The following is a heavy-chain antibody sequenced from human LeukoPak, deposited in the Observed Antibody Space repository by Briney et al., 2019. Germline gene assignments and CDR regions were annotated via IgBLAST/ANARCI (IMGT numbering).Heavy chain of an antibody. D-gene: IGHD6-19*01. J-gene: IGHJ5*02. CDR1: GGTSSSYA. V-gene: IGHV1-69*05. Sequence: SVKVSCKASGGTSSSYAISWVRQAPGQGLEWMGRIFPIFGTANYAQKFQGRVTITTDESTSTAYMELSSLRSEDTAVYYCARSTGYSSGWYWFDPWGQGTLVTVSS. CDR3: ARSTGYSSGWYWFDP. CDR2: IFPIFGTA.